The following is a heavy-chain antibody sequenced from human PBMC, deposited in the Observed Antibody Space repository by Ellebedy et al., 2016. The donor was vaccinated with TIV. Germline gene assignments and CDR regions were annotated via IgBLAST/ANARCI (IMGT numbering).Heavy chain of an antibody. CDR3: ARVRGTYWIDN. CDR2: INTNTGSP. V-gene: IGHV7-4-1*02. Sequence: ASVKVSCKASGYTFPNYAMNWVRQAPGQGLEWMGCINTNTGSPTYAQDFSERFVFSLDTSVSTVYLQISGLKAEDTAMYYCARVRGTYWIDNWGQGTLVIVSS. J-gene: IGHJ4*02. D-gene: IGHD1-26*01. CDR1: GYTFPNYA.